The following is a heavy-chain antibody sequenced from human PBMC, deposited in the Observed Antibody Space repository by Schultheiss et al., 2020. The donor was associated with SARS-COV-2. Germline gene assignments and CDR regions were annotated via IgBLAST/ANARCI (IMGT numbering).Heavy chain of an antibody. Sequence: SETLSLTCAVYGGSFSGYYWSWIRQPPGKGLEWIGYIYYSGSTNYNPSLGSRVTISASKDQFSLRLTSVTAADTAVYYCARDRELGYWGQGTLVTVSS. CDR1: GGSFSGYY. V-gene: IGHV4-59*01. CDR3: ARDRELGY. J-gene: IGHJ4*02. CDR2: IYYSGST. D-gene: IGHD1-7*01.